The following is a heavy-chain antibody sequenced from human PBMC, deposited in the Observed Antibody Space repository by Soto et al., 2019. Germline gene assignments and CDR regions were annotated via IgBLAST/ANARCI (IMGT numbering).Heavy chain of an antibody. J-gene: IGHJ6*02. V-gene: IGHV1-3*01. Sequence: ASVKVSCKTSGYSFTKYGLHWVRQAPGQRLELMGWINPGNGDTKYSQKFQGRVTITRDTSATTAYMELSSLGSEDSAVFYCARTDCSSTSCYNYYYYGMDVWGQGTTVTVYS. CDR3: ARTDCSSTSCYNYYYYGMDV. D-gene: IGHD2-2*01. CDR2: INPGNGDT. CDR1: GYSFTKYG.